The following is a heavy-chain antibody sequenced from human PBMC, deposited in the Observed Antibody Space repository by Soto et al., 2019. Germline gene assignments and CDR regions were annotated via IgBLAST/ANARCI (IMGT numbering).Heavy chain of an antibody. V-gene: IGHV3-30*18. J-gene: IGHJ4*02. D-gene: IGHD5-12*01. CDR1: GFTFSSYG. CDR3: AKDIVATIPEHYFDY. CDR2: ISYDGSNK. Sequence: QVQLVESGGGVVQPGRSLRLSCAASGFTFSSYGMHWVRQAPGKGLEWVAVISYDGSNKYYADSVKGRFTISRDNSKNTLYLQMNSLRAEDTAVYYCAKDIVATIPEHYFDYWGQGTLVTVSS.